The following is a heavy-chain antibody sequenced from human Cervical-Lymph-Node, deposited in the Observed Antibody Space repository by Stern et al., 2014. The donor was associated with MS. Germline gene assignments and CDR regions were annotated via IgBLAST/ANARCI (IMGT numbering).Heavy chain of an antibody. J-gene: IGHJ4*02. Sequence: VQLEESGGGVVQPGRSLRLSCAASGFTFSSYGMHWVRQAPGKGLEWVAVISYDGSNKYYADSVKGRFTISRDNSKNTLYLQMNSLRAEDTAVYYCAKADTGTTVDYWGQGTLVTVSS. D-gene: IGHD1-7*01. V-gene: IGHV3-30*18. CDR3: AKADTGTTVDY. CDR2: ISYDGSNK. CDR1: GFTFSSYG.